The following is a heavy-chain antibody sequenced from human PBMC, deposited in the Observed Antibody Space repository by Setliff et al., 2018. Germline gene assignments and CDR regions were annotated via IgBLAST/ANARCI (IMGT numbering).Heavy chain of an antibody. CDR3: ARIRGYAHFDY. CDR1: GFSLSNARIG. V-gene: IGHV2-26*01. J-gene: IGHJ4*02. CDR2: IFSNDEK. Sequence: ESGPTLVNPTETLTLTCTVSGFSLSNARIGVSWIRQPPGKALEWLAHIFSNDEKSYSTSLKSRLTISKDTSKSQVVLTMTNMDPVDTATYYCARIRGYAHFDYWGQGTLVTVSS. D-gene: IGHD6-25*01.